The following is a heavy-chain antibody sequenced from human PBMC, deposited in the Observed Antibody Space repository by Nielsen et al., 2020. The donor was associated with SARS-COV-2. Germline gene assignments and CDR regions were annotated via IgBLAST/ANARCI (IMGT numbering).Heavy chain of an antibody. J-gene: IGHJ4*02. CDR2: IYPSDSDT. D-gene: IGHD1-26*01. Sequence: GGSLRLSCKVSRYTFTTYWIAWVRQMPGKGLEWMGIIYPSDSDTTYSPSFQGQVTISADKSISTAYLQWSSLKTSDTAMYYCARHLRLYSPFEDWGQGTLVTVSS. V-gene: IGHV5-51*01. CDR1: RYTFTTYW. CDR3: ARHLRLYSPFED.